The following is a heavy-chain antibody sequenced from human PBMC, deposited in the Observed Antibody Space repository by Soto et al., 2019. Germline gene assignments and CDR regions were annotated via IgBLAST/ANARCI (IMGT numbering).Heavy chain of an antibody. CDR2: IYYTGST. V-gene: IGHV4-31*03. D-gene: IGHD6-19*01. CDR3: ARTAVAEYYFDY. CDR1: GGSISSGGYY. J-gene: IGHJ4*02. Sequence: QVQLQESGPGLVKPSQTLSLTCTVSGGSISSGGYYWSWIRQHPGKGLEWIGYIYYTGSTYYNPSLKSRVTISVDTSKNQFALKLISVTAADKAVYYCARTAVAEYYFDYWCQGTLVTVST.